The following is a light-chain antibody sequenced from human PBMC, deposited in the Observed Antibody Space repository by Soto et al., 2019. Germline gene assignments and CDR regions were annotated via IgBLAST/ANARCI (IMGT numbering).Light chain of an antibody. CDR1: QSVSASY. Sequence: ELVLTQSPGTLSLSPGERATLSCRASQSVSASYLAWYQQKPGQAPRLLIYGASSRATGIPDRFSGSGSGTDFTLTISRLEPEDFAVYYCQHSGSSPLYTFGQGTKLEIK. CDR3: QHSGSSPLYT. CDR2: GAS. V-gene: IGKV3-20*01. J-gene: IGKJ2*01.